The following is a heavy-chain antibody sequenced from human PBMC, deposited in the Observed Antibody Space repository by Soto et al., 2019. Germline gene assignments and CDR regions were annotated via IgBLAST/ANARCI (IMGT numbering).Heavy chain of an antibody. J-gene: IGHJ4*02. D-gene: IGHD6-19*01. V-gene: IGHV3-11*06. Sequence: QVQLVESGGGLVKPGGSLRLSCAASGFTFSDYYMSWIRQAPGKGLEWVSYISSSSSYTNYAVSVKGRFTISRDTAKNSLYLQMNSLRAEDTAVYYCARIGAQWLDFDYWGQGTLVTVSS. CDR1: GFTFSDYY. CDR2: ISSSSSYT. CDR3: ARIGAQWLDFDY.